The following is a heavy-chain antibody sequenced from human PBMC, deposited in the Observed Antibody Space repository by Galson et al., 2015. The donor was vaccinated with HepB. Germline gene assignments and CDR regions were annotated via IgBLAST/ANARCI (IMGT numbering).Heavy chain of an antibody. CDR2: ISGSGGST. J-gene: IGHJ4*02. Sequence: SLRLSCAASGFTFSSYAMSWVRQAPGKGLEWVSAISGSGGSTYYADSVKGRFTISRDNSKNTLYLQMNSLRAEDTAVYYCAKGGRFHRQITMVRGVIIPFDYWGQGTLVTVSS. V-gene: IGHV3-23*01. CDR3: AKGGRFHRQITMVRGVIIPFDY. D-gene: IGHD3-10*01. CDR1: GFTFSSYA.